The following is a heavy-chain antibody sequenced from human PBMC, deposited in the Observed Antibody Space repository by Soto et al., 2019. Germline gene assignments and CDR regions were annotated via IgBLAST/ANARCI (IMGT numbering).Heavy chain of an antibody. CDR2: IYYSGST. Sequence: PSETLSLTCSVSGGSIGSYYWSWIRQPPGKGLEWVGYIYYSGSTSYNPSLKSRVTISVDTSKKQFSLKLNSVTAADTAVYYCERESYGWGYDPWGQGTLVTVSS. J-gene: IGHJ5*02. CDR1: GGSIGSYY. CDR3: ERESYGWGYDP. V-gene: IGHV4-59*01. D-gene: IGHD3-16*01.